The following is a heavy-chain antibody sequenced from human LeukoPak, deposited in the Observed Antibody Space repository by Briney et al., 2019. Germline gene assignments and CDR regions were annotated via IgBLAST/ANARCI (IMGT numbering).Heavy chain of an antibody. CDR1: GFTFSNYW. CDR3: ARWVTTAYYGIDV. J-gene: IGHJ6*02. D-gene: IGHD4-17*01. CDR2: IKQDGSDK. Sequence: PGGSLRLSCAASGFTFSNYWMSWVRQAPGKVLEWVTIIKQDGSDKYYVDSVKGRFTISRDNAKNSLYLQMNSLRAEDTAVYYCARWVTTAYYGIDVWGQGTTVTVSS. V-gene: IGHV3-7*05.